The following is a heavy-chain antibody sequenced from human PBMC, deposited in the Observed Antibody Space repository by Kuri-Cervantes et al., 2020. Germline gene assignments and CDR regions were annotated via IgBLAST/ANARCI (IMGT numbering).Heavy chain of an antibody. Sequence: SCAASGFTFSSYWMSWVRQAPGKGLEWIGEINHSGSTNYNPSLKSRVTISVDTSKNQFSLKLSSVTAADTAVYYCATDLQMITVYWGQGTLVTVSS. CDR2: INHSGST. J-gene: IGHJ4*02. V-gene: IGHV4-34*08. CDR1: GFTFSSYW. CDR3: ATDLQMITVY. D-gene: IGHD3-16*01.